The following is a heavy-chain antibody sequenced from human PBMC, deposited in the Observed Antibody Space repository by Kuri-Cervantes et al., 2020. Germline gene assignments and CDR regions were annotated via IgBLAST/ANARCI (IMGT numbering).Heavy chain of an antibody. Sequence: ASVKVSCKASGGTFSSYAISWVRQAPGQGLEWMGWISAYNGDTNYAQKLQGRVTMTTDTSTSTAYMELRSLRSDDTAVHYCARVGTGSGSYYFIDYWGQGTLVTVSS. CDR1: GGTFSSYA. CDR3: ARVGTGSGSYYFIDY. CDR2: ISAYNGDT. J-gene: IGHJ4*02. V-gene: IGHV1-18*01. D-gene: IGHD3-10*01.